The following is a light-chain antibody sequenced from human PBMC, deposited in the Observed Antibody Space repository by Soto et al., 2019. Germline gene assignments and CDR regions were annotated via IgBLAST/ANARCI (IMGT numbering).Light chain of an antibody. V-gene: IGKV1-5*01. J-gene: IGKJ1*01. CDR2: DAS. Sequence: DIRMTQSPSTLSASVGDRVTITCRASQSISSWLAWYQQKPGKAPKLLIYDASSLESGVPSRFSGSGSGTEFTLTSSSLQPDYFATYYCQQYNSYSWTFGQGTKVEIK. CDR1: QSISSW. CDR3: QQYNSYSWT.